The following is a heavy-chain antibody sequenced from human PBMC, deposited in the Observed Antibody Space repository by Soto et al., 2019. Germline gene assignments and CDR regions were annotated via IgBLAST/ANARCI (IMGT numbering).Heavy chain of an antibody. Sequence: QVQLQESGPGLVKPSQTLSLICTVSGGSMNNDGYYWSWIRQHPGKGLEWIGYIFYSGTTYYNPSLKSRITMSVDTSKNQFSLKLHSLTAADTAVYYCVGDHVVTAHYYGMDVWGQGTTVTISS. J-gene: IGHJ6*02. V-gene: IGHV4-31*03. CDR2: IFYSGTT. CDR3: VGDHVVTAHYYGMDV. D-gene: IGHD2-15*01. CDR1: GGSMNNDGYY.